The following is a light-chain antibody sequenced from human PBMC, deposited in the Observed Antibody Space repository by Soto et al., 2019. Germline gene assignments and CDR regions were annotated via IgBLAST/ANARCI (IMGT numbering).Light chain of an antibody. Sequence: QPVLTQSPSASASLGASVKLTCTLSSGHSSNAIAWHQQQPEKGPRYLMKLNNDGSHTKGDGIPDRFSGSSSGAERYLTLSSLQSEDEADYYCQTWGTDIVIFGGGTKLTVL. V-gene: IGLV4-69*01. CDR2: LNNDGSH. CDR1: SGHSSNA. J-gene: IGLJ2*01. CDR3: QTWGTDIVI.